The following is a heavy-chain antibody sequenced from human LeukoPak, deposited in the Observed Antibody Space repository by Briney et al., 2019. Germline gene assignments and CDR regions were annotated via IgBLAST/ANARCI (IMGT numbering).Heavy chain of an antibody. Sequence: PSGTLSLTCAVSGDSISSSNWWRWVRQPPGKGLEWIGEIYHSGSTNYNPSLKSRVTISVDKSKNQFSLKLSSVTAADTAVYYCARGLTAIRTVFDYWGQGTLVTVSS. CDR1: GDSISSSNW. J-gene: IGHJ4*02. V-gene: IGHV4-4*02. CDR3: ARGLTAIRTVFDY. D-gene: IGHD2-21*02. CDR2: IYHSGST.